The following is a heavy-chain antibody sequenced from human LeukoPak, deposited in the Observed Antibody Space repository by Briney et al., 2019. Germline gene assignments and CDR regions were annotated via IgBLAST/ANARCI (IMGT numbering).Heavy chain of an antibody. CDR2: IYHSGST. Sequence: SETLSLTCAVSGYSISSGYYWGWIRQPPGKGLEWIGSIYHSGSTYYNPSLKSRVTISVDTSKNQFSLKLSSVTAADTAVYYCARGGHTAVDYWGQGTLVTVSS. D-gene: IGHD5-18*01. V-gene: IGHV4-38-2*01. CDR1: GYSISSGYY. CDR3: ARGGHTAVDY. J-gene: IGHJ4*02.